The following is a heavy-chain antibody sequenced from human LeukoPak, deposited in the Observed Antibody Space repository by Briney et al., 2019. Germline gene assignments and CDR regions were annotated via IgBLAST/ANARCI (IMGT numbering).Heavy chain of an antibody. J-gene: IGHJ4*02. CDR2: ISDSGAM. Sequence: GGSLRLSCAASGFTFSTYSMKWVRQAPGKGLEWVSYISDSGAMYYADSVRGRFTISRENARNSLFLQMNSLRAEDTAVYYCARDGGYRGYDADCWGQGTLVTVSS. D-gene: IGHD5-12*01. CDR3: ARDGGYRGYDADC. V-gene: IGHV3-48*01. CDR1: GFTFSTYS.